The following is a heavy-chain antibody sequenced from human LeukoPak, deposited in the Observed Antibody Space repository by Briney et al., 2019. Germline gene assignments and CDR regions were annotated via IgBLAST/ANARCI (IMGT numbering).Heavy chain of an antibody. CDR1: GFTFSSYA. CDR3: AKDRWELLYYFDY. V-gene: IGHV3-23*01. J-gene: IGHJ4*02. Sequence: GGSLRLSCAASGFTFSSYAMSWVRQAPGKGLEWVSAISGSGGSTYYADSVKGRFTISRDNSKNTLYLQMHSLRAEDTAVYYCAKDRWELLYYFDYWGQGTLVTVSS. D-gene: IGHD1-26*01. CDR2: ISGSGGST.